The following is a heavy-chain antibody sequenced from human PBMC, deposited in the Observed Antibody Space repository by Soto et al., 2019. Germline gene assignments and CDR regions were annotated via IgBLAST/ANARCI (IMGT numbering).Heavy chain of an antibody. J-gene: IGHJ5*02. V-gene: IGHV3-15*01. CDR1: GVTCGNAG. D-gene: IGHD3-9*01. CDR2: IKSKTDGGTT. CDR3: TTDQREGDVLRYFDWLLETLSAP. Sequence: VGSLRLSWAASGVTCGNAGMSWVRQAPGKGLEWVGRIKSKTDGGTTDYAAPVKGRFTISRDDSKNTLYLQMNSLKTEDTAVYYCTTDQREGDVLRYFDWLLETLSAPWRQGTLVPVSS.